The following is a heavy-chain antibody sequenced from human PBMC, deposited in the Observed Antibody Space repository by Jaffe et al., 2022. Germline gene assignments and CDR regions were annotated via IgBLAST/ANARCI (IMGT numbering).Heavy chain of an antibody. CDR1: GFTFSSYG. D-gene: IGHD4-4*01. CDR3: AKAITRDYSNGLSS. Sequence: QVQLVESGGGVVQPGRSLRLSCAASGFTFSSYGMHWVRQAPGKGLEWVAVISYDGSNKYYADSVKGRFTISRDNSKNTLYLQMNSLRAEDTAVYYCAKAITRDYSNGLSSWGQGTLVTVSS. V-gene: IGHV3-30*18. J-gene: IGHJ5*02. CDR2: ISYDGSNK.